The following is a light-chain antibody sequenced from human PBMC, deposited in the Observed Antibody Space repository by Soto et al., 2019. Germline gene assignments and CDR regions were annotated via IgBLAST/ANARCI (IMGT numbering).Light chain of an antibody. CDR2: GAS. Sequence: EIVLTQSPGTLSLSPGERATLSCRASESVSSSYLAWYQQKPGQAPRLLIFGASSRATGTPDRFSGSGSGTDFTFTISTLQPEDIGTFYCQQYDKQPVTFGGGTKVDIK. J-gene: IGKJ4*01. CDR1: ESVSSSY. CDR3: QQYDKQPVT. V-gene: IGKV3-20*01.